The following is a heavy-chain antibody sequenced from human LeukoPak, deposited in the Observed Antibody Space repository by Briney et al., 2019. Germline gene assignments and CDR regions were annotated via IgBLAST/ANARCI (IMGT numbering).Heavy chain of an antibody. CDR3: ARAGYCSSTSCYTGGHAEYFQH. J-gene: IGHJ1*01. Sequence: SVKVSCKASGYTFTSYDINWVRQATGQGLEWRGWMNPNSGNTGYAQKFQGRVTMTRNTSISTAYMELSSLRAEDTAVYYCARAGYCSSTSCYTGGHAEYFQHWGQGTLVTVSS. V-gene: IGHV1-8*01. CDR1: GYTFTSYD. D-gene: IGHD2-2*02. CDR2: MNPNSGNT.